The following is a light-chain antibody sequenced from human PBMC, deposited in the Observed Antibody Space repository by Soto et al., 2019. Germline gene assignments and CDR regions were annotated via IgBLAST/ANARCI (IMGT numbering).Light chain of an antibody. CDR3: QQYNNWPFS. J-gene: IGKJ5*01. CDR1: QSVSRY. V-gene: IGKV3-15*01. Sequence: EIVLTQSPGTLSLSPGERATLSCRASQSVSRYLAWYRQKPDQAPRLLIYGASIRATGVPARFSGTGSETDFTLTISGLQSEDSAVYFCQQYNNWPFSFGQGTRLEIK. CDR2: GAS.